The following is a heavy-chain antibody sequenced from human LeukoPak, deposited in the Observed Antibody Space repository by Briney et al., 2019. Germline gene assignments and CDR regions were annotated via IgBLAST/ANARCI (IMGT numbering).Heavy chain of an antibody. V-gene: IGHV4-59*01. CDR1: GGSISTYY. CDR3: ASTYLSGADY. Sequence: PSETLSLTCTVSGGSISTYYYSWIRQPPGKGLEWIGYISYSGSTNYNPSLKSRVTISVDTSKNQFSLKLSSVTAADTAVYYCASTYLSGADYWGQGTLVTVSS. CDR2: ISYSGST. D-gene: IGHD2/OR15-2a*01. J-gene: IGHJ4*02.